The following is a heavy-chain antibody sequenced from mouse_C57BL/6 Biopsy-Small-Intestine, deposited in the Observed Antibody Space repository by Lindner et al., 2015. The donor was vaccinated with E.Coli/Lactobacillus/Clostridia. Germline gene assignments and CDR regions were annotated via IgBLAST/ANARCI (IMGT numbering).Heavy chain of an antibody. D-gene: IGHD3-2*02. CDR1: GFNIKDYY. Sequence: QLQESGAELVKPGASVKLSCTASGFNIKDYYMNWVKQRTEQGLEWIGRIDPEDGETKYDPKFQGKATITADTSSNTAYLQLSSLTSEDTAVYYCARSGGFYAMDYWGQGTSVTVSS. V-gene: IGHV14-2*01. CDR3: ARSGGFYAMDY. CDR2: IDPEDGET. J-gene: IGHJ4*01.